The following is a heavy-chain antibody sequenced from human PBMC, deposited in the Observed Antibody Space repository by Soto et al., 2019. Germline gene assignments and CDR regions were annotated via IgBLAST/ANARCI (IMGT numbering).Heavy chain of an antibody. CDR3: ASGIQLWLRRINNGYSG. V-gene: IGHV1-69*12. CDR1: GGTYSTYA. D-gene: IGHD5-18*01. CDR2: IIPMFGTA. Sequence: QVQLVQSGAEVKKPESSVKDTCKAPGGTYSTYAISWVRQAPGQGLEWMGGIIPMFGTANYAQRFQDRVTITADESTNTGYMELSSLKSEDTAVYFCASGIQLWLRRINNGYSGWGQGTLVTVSS. J-gene: IGHJ4*02.